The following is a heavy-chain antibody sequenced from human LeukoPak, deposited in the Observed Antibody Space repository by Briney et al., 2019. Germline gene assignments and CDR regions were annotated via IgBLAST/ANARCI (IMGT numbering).Heavy chain of an antibody. J-gene: IGHJ4*02. D-gene: IGHD1-26*01. CDR3: AKDVSGVGYFDY. V-gene: IGHV3-53*01. CDR1: GFTVSTNY. CDR2: INSGGST. Sequence: PGGSLRLSCAASGFTVSTNYMTWVRQAPGKGLEWVSVINSGGSTYYADSVKGRFTISRDNSKNTLYLQMNSLRAEDTAVYYCAKDVSGVGYFDYWGQGTLVTVSS.